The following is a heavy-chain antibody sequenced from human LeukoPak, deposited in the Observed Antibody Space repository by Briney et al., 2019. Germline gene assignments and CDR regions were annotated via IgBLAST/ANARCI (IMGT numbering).Heavy chain of an antibody. CDR2: ISSSSSYI. CDR1: GFTFSSYS. V-gene: IGHV3-21*01. D-gene: IGHD1-26*01. J-gene: IGHJ4*02. Sequence: GGSLRLSCAASGFTFSSYSMNWVRQAPGKGLEWVSSISSSSSYIYYADSVKGRFTISRDNAKNSLYLQMNSLRAEDTAVYYCARDLFVGATWAPDYWGQGTLVTVSS. CDR3: ARDLFVGATWAPDY.